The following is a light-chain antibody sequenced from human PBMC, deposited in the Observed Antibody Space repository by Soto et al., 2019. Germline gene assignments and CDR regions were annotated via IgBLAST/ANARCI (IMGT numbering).Light chain of an antibody. Sequence: QSVLTQPASVSGSPGQSITISCTGTSSDVGSYNLVSWYQQHPGKAPKLMIYEVTKRPSGVSNRFSGSRSGNTASLTISGLQAEDEADYYCCTFAGSHTWVFGGGTKLTVL. V-gene: IGLV2-23*02. J-gene: IGLJ3*02. CDR1: SSDVGSYNL. CDR2: EVT. CDR3: CTFAGSHTWV.